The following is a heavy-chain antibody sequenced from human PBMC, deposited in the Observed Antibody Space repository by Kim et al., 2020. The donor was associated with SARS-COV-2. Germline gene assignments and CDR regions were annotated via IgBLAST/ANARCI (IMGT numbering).Heavy chain of an antibody. V-gene: IGHV3-9*01. CDR3: AKDISAAAGTSWDY. J-gene: IGHJ4*02. D-gene: IGHD6-13*01. Sequence: ADSGKGRSTISRDSDKNSLYLQMNSLRAEDAALYYCAKDISAAAGTSWDYWGQGTLVTVSS.